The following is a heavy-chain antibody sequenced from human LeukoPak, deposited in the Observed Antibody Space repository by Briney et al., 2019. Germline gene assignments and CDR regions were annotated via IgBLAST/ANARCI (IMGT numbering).Heavy chain of an antibody. CDR2: IIPIFGIA. J-gene: IGHJ4*02. V-gene: IGHV1-69*04. D-gene: IGHD6-19*01. CDR3: ARGESEGGWYVGSHFDY. CDR1: GGTFSSYA. Sequence: SVKVCCKASGGTFSSYAISWVRQAPGQGLEWMGRIIPIFGIANYAQKFQGRVTITADKSTSTAYMELSSLRSEDTAVYYCARGESEGGWYVGSHFDYWGQGTLVTVSS.